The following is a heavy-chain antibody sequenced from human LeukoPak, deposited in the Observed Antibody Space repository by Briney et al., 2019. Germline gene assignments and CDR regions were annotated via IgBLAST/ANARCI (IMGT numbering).Heavy chain of an antibody. D-gene: IGHD3-9*01. V-gene: IGHV3-72*01. Sequence: GGSLRLSCAASGFTFSDHYMDWVRQDPGKGLEWVVRTKNKANSYTTQYAASVKGRFTISRDTSKNSLYLQMNSLKTEDTAVYYCARGSSGVTISSYGMDVWGKGTTVTVSS. CDR1: GFTFSDHY. CDR3: ARGSSGVTISSYGMDV. CDR2: TKNKANSYTT. J-gene: IGHJ6*04.